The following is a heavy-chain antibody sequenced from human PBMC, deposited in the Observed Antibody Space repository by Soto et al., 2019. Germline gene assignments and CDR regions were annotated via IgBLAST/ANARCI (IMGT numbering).Heavy chain of an antibody. Sequence: SETLSLTGTVSGASISGFYWSWIRKSAGKGLEWIGRIYATGTTDYNPSLKSRVMMSVDTSKKQFSLKLRSVTAADTAVYYCVRDGTKTLRDWFDPWGQGSSVTVSS. CDR2: IYATGTT. D-gene: IGHD1-1*01. CDR3: VRDGTKTLRDWFDP. V-gene: IGHV4-4*07. CDR1: GASISGFY. J-gene: IGHJ5*02.